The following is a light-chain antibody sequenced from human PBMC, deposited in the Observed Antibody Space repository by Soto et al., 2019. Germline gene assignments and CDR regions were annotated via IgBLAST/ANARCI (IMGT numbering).Light chain of an antibody. V-gene: IGKV3-15*01. CDR3: QQYNNWPPWT. J-gene: IGKJ1*01. Sequence: EIVMTQSPCTLSLSPGERATLSWGASQSVSSTYLAWYQQKHGQAPRLPIYGASTRATGIPARFSGSGSGTEFSLTISSLQSEDFAVYYCQQYNNWPPWTFGQGTKVDI. CDR1: QSVSSTY. CDR2: GAS.